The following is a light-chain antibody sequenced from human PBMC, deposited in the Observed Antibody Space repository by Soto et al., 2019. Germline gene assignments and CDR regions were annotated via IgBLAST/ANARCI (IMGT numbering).Light chain of an antibody. CDR3: CSYAGSYDVV. V-gene: IGLV2-11*01. CDR1: SSDVGGYNY. CDR2: DVS. J-gene: IGLJ2*01. Sequence: QSALTQPRSVSGSPGQSVTISCTGTSSDVGGYNYVSWYQQHPGKAPKVMIYDVSKRPSGVPDRFSGSKSGNTDSLTISGLQAEDEADYYCCSYAGSYDVVFGGGTKLTVL.